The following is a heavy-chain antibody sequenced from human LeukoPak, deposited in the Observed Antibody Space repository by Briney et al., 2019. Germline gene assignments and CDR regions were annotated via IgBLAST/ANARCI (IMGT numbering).Heavy chain of an antibody. Sequence: PGGSLRLSCAASGFTFSSYSMNWVRQAPGKGLEWVSYISSSSSTIYYADSVKGRFTISRDNAKNSLYLQMNSLRAEDTAVYYCARDPGVDIVATIGEGYFDYWGQGTLVTVSS. D-gene: IGHD5-12*01. J-gene: IGHJ4*02. CDR2: ISSSSSTI. CDR3: ARDPGVDIVATIGEGYFDY. CDR1: GFTFSSYS. V-gene: IGHV3-48*01.